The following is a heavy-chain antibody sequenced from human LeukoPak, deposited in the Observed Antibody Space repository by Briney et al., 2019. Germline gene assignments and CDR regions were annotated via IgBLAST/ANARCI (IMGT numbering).Heavy chain of an antibody. Sequence: SVKVSCKASGGTFSSYAISWVRQAPGQGLEWMGGIIPIFGTANYAQKFQGRVTITADESTSTAYMELSSLRSEDTAMYYCARMVNHNSNYGMDGWGQGTTVTVSS. CDR1: GGTFSSYA. J-gene: IGHJ6*02. V-gene: IGHV1-69*01. CDR3: ARMVNHNSNYGMDG. CDR2: IIPIFGTA. D-gene: IGHD2/OR15-2a*01.